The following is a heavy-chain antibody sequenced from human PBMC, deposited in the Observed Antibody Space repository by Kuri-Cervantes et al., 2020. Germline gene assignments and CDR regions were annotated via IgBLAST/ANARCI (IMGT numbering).Heavy chain of an antibody. CDR2: ISYDGSNK. V-gene: IGHV3-30-3*01. D-gene: IGHD6-19*01. J-gene: IGHJ3*02. CDR3: ARGYSGWSFDI. Sequence: GGSLRLSCAASGFTFSSYAMHWVRQAPGKGLEWVAVISYDGSNKYYADSVKGRFTISRDNPKNTLYPQMNSLRAEDTAVYYCARGYSGWSFDIWGQGTMVTVSS. CDR1: GFTFSSYA.